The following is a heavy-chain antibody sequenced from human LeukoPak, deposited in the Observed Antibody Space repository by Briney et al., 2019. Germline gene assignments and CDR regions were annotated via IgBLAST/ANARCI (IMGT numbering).Heavy chain of an antibody. CDR2: INPSGGST. Sequence: ASVKVSCTASGYTFTSYYMHWVRQAPGQGLEWMGIINPSGGSTSYAQKFQGRVTMTRDMSTSTVYMELSSLRSEDTAVYYCASLMTTVTTPETPGDYWGQGTLVTVSS. CDR3: ASLMTTVTTPETPGDY. D-gene: IGHD4-17*01. CDR1: GYTFTSYY. J-gene: IGHJ4*02. V-gene: IGHV1-46*01.